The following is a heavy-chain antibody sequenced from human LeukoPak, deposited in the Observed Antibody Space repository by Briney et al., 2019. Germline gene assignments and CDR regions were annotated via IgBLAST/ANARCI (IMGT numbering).Heavy chain of an antibody. Sequence: GGSLRLSCEASGFTFGTYTMNWVRQAPGKGLEWLSYITSSSSIIYYADSVKGRFTISRDKAKNSLYLQMNSLRAEDTAVYYCARDSPYSGSPHSDAFDIWGQGTMVTVSS. CDR3: ARDSPYSGSPHSDAFDI. V-gene: IGHV3-48*01. J-gene: IGHJ3*02. D-gene: IGHD1-26*01. CDR2: ITSSSSII. CDR1: GFTFGTYT.